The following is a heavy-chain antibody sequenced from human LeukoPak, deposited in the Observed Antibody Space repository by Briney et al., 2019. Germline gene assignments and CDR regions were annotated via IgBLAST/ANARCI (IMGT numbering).Heavy chain of an antibody. V-gene: IGHV3-30*04. Sequence: GRSLRLSCAASGFTFSSYAMHWVRQAPGKGLEWVAVISYDGSNKYYADSVKDRFTISRDNSKNTLYLQMNSLRAEDTAVYYCARGPPTFIQLWFSLDYWGQGTLVTVSS. J-gene: IGHJ4*02. CDR3: ARGPPTFIQLWFSLDY. D-gene: IGHD5-18*01. CDR1: GFTFSSYA. CDR2: ISYDGSNK.